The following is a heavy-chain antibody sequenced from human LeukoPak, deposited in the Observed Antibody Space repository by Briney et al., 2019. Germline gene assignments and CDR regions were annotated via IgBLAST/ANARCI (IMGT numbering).Heavy chain of an antibody. CDR2: ISSSSSYI. V-gene: IGHV3-21*01. CDR1: GFIFSSYW. CDR3: ARMDTADYYYYYMDV. Sequence: GGSLRLSCAASGFIFSSYWMSWVRQAPGKGLEWVSSISSSSSYIYYADSVKGRFTISRDNAKNSLYLQMNSLRAEDTAVYYCARMDTADYYYYYMDVWGKGTTVTVSS. J-gene: IGHJ6*03. D-gene: IGHD5-18*01.